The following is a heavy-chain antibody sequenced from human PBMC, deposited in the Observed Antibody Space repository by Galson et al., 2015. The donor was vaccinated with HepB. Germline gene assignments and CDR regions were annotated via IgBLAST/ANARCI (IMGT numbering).Heavy chain of an antibody. D-gene: IGHD3-10*01. CDR2: ISYDGSNK. V-gene: IGHV3-30*03. J-gene: IGHJ4*02. CDR3: AIGPRGYFDC. Sequence: SLRLSCAASGFTFSSYGMHWVRQAPGKGLEWGAFISYDGSNKYYADSVKGRFTISRDNSKNTLYLQMNSLRAEDTAVYYCAIGPRGYFDCWGQGTLVTVSS. CDR1: GFTFSSYG.